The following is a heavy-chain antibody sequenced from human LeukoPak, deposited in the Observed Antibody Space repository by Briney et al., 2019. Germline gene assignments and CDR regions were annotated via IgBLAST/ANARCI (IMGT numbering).Heavy chain of an antibody. CDR1: GFTFSSYG. J-gene: IGHJ4*02. Sequence: GRSLRLSCAASGFTFSSYGMHWVRQAPGKGLEWVAVASDDGSITYYADSVKGRFTISRDNSKNTLYLQMNSLRAEDTAVYYCARADYSNSLFDYWGQGTLVTVSS. D-gene: IGHD4-11*01. CDR2: ASDDGSIT. V-gene: IGHV3-30*03. CDR3: ARADYSNSLFDY.